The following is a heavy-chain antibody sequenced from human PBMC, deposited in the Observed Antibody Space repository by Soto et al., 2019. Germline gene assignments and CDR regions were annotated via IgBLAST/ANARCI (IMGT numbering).Heavy chain of an antibody. V-gene: IGHV3-33*01. J-gene: IGHJ3*02. CDR3: ARLDGSASRCYSVGAGDI. CDR1: GFTFSSYG. Sequence: PGRYLRLSCAASGFTFSSYGMHWVRQAPGKGLEWVALIWFDGSDKYYTESVKGRFTISRDNSKSTLYLQMNSLRAEDTAVYYCARLDGSASRCYSVGAGDIRGQGTIVTVAS. D-gene: IGHD2-15*01. CDR2: IWFDGSDK.